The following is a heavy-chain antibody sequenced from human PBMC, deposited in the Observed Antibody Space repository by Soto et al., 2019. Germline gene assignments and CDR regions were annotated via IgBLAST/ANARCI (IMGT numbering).Heavy chain of an antibody. Sequence: EMPLVESGGGLVKPGGSLRLSCAASGFTFSSYSMNWVRQAPGKGLEWVSSISSSSNYIYYADSVKGRFTTSRDNAKNSLYLQMNRLRAEDTAVYYCARDLVGATIWGQGTLVTVSS. CDR2: ISSSSNYI. CDR1: GFTFSSYS. J-gene: IGHJ4*02. V-gene: IGHV3-21*01. D-gene: IGHD1-26*01. CDR3: ARDLVGATI.